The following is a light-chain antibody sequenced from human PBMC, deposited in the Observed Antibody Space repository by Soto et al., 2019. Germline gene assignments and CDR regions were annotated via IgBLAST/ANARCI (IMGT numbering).Light chain of an antibody. J-gene: IGKJ4*01. V-gene: IGKV3D-15*01. CDR1: QSVSSSH. CDR3: QQYNNWPLT. Sequence: EIVLTQSPATLSVSPGERATLSCRASQSVSSSHLAWYQHKPGQAPRLLIYDASTRATGIPARFSGSASGTEFTLTISSLLSEDFAVYYCQQYNNWPLTFGGGTKVDIK. CDR2: DAS.